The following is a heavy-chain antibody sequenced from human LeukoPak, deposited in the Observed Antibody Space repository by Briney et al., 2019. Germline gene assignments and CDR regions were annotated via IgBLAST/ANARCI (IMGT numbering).Heavy chain of an antibody. CDR3: ARDPVVPAAINYYYYYYMDV. V-gene: IGHV3-23*01. Sequence: GGSLRLSCAASGFTFSSYAMSWVRQAPGKGLEWVSAISGSGGSKYYADSVKGRFTISRDNSKNTLYLQMNSLRAEDTAVYYCARDPVVPAAINYYYYYYMDVWGKGTTVTVSS. D-gene: IGHD2-2*01. CDR2: ISGSGGSK. J-gene: IGHJ6*03. CDR1: GFTFSSYA.